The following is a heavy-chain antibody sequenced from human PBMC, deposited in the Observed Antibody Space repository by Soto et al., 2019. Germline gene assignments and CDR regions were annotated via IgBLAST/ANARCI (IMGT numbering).Heavy chain of an antibody. Sequence: GGSLRLSCAASGFTFGGYAMHWVRQAPGKGLEWVSGTSWNSGSIGYADSVKGRFTISRDNAKNPLYLQMNSLRAEDTALYYCAKAERSITIFGVEHYGMDVWGQGTTVTVS. CDR2: TSWNSGSI. D-gene: IGHD3-3*01. CDR3: AKAERSITIFGVEHYGMDV. J-gene: IGHJ6*02. CDR1: GFTFGGYA. V-gene: IGHV3-9*01.